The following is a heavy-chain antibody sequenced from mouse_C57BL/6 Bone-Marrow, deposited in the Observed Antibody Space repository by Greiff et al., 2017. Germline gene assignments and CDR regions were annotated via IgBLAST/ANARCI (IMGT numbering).Heavy chain of an antibody. V-gene: IGHV1-69*01. CDR3: ARELIHC. CDR2: IDPSDSYT. CDR1: GYTSTSYW. J-gene: IGHJ4*01. Sequence: QVQLKQPGAELVMPGASVKLSCKASGYTSTSYWMHWVKQRPGQGLEWIGEIDPSDSYTNYNQKFKGKSTLTVDKSSSTAYMQLSSLTSEDSAVYYCARELIHCWGQGTSDTVSS. D-gene: IGHD1-3*01.